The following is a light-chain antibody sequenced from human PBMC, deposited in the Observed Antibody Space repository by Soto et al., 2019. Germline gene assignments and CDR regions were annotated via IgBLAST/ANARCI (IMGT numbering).Light chain of an antibody. V-gene: IGKV3-20*01. J-gene: IGKJ1*01. CDR3: QHFANSRWT. CDR2: GAS. Sequence: EIVLTQSPDTLSVSPGDNATVSCRASQTLINNYLAWYQHKPGQAPRLLIFGASSRAGGVPRKFSGGGSGTDFTLTIRRLEPEDFAVYYCQHFANSRWTFGQGTKLDIK. CDR1: QTLINNY.